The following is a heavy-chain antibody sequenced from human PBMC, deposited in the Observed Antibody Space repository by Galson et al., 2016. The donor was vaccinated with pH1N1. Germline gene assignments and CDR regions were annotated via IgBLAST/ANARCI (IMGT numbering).Heavy chain of an antibody. Sequence: SETLSLTCTVSGGSISTSSYYCGWLRQPPGKGLEWIGTIFYTGTTSYTPSLMSRFPISIDPSTNQFSLNLTSLSASDTAVYYCARPVAPHYGGFYKPDAFDIWGQGTMVTVSS. CDR1: GGSISTSSYY. J-gene: IGHJ3*02. CDR3: ARPVAPHYGGFYKPDAFDI. D-gene: IGHD2-21*01. CDR2: IFYTGTT. V-gene: IGHV4-39*01.